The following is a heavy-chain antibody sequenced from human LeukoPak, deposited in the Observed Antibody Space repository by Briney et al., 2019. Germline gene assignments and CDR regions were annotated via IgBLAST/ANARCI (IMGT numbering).Heavy chain of an antibody. CDR3: ARHSRGRWYVFDY. J-gene: IGHJ4*02. Sequence: GGSLRLSCGASGFTFSSYAINWVRQAPGKGPELVPGISGSGGNTYYADSVKGRFTISRDNSNNTLYLQMNSLRAEDTAVYYCARHSRGRWYVFDYWGQGTLVTVSS. D-gene: IGHD6-13*01. V-gene: IGHV3-23*01. CDR1: GFTFSSYA. CDR2: ISGSGGNT.